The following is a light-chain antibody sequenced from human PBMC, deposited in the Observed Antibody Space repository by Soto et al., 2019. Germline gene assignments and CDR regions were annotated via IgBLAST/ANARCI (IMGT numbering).Light chain of an antibody. J-gene: IGKJ1*01. CDR2: LGS. V-gene: IGKV2-28*01. Sequence: DIVMTQSPLSLPVTPGEPASISCRSSQSLLHSNGYNYLDWYLQKPGQSPQLLSYLGSNRASGVPDRVSWCGSCTDYTLKISRVEAEDVGVYYCMQHLQSWTDGQGTKVEIK. CDR3: MQHLQSWT. CDR1: QSLLHSNGYNY.